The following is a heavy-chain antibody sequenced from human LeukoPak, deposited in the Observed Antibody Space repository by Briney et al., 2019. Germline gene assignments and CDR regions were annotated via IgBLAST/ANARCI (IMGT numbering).Heavy chain of an antibody. CDR3: ARDRAGYCSSTSCYGWDYYYMDV. Sequence: PSETLSLTCTVSGGSISSYYWSWIRQPPGKGLEWIGYIYYSGSTNYNPSLKSRVTISVDTSKNQFSLKLSSVTAADTAVYYCARDRAGYCSSTSCYGWDYYYMDVWGKGTTVTISS. J-gene: IGHJ6*03. CDR2: IYYSGST. CDR1: GGSISSYY. V-gene: IGHV4-59*01. D-gene: IGHD2-2*03.